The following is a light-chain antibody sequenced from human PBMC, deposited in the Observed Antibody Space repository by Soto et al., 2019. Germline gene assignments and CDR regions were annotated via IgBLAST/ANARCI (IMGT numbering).Light chain of an antibody. CDR1: QTVSRN. CDR2: DVF. J-gene: IGKJ1*01. V-gene: IGKV3-15*01. CDR3: QQYHNLWT. Sequence: EVVMTQSPATLSVSPGERATLSCRASQTVSRNLAWYQQRPGQAPRLLIYDVFTRAAGIPARFSGSGSGTEFTLTITSLQSEDFALYYCQQYHNLWTFGQGTKVDI.